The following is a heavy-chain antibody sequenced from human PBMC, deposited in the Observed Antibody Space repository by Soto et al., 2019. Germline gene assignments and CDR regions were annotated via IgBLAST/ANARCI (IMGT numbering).Heavy chain of an antibody. CDR1: GYTFTSYY. CDR2: INPSGGST. CDR3: ARRRGRGYSYGYVPDYFDY. Sequence: GASVKVSCKASGYTFTSYYMHWVRQAPGQGLEWMGIINPSGGSTSYAQKFQGRVTMTRDTSTSTVYMELSSLRSEDTAVYYCARRRGRGYSYGYVPDYFDYWGQGTLVTVSS. V-gene: IGHV1-46*03. D-gene: IGHD5-18*01. J-gene: IGHJ4*02.